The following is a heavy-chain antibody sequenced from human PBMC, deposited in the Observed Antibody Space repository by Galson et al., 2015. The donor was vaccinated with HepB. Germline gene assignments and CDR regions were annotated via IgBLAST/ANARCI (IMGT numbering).Heavy chain of an antibody. CDR3: ARVGAGYSSSWDFDY. CDR2: INPSGGST. D-gene: IGHD6-13*01. CDR1: GYTFTSYY. V-gene: IGHV1-46*01. Sequence: SVKVSCKASGYTFTSYYMHWVRQAPGQGLEWMGIINPSGGSTSYAQKFQGRVTMTRDTSTSTVYMELSSLRSEDTAVYYCARVGAGYSSSWDFDYWGQGALVTVSS. J-gene: IGHJ4*02.